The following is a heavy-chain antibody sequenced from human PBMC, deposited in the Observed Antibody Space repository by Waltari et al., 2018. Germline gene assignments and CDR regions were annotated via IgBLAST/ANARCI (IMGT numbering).Heavy chain of an antibody. V-gene: IGHV3-7*01. CDR2: IKQDGSEK. D-gene: IGHD2-2*01. CDR1: GFTFISYW. J-gene: IGHJ4*02. CDR3: ATSRTFDY. Sequence: EVQLVESGGGLVQPGGSLRLSCLASGFTFISYWLNWVRQAPGKGLEWVANIKQDGSEKYFVDSVKGRFTISRDNAKNSLFLQMNSLRAEDTAVYYCATSRTFDYWGQGTLVTVSS.